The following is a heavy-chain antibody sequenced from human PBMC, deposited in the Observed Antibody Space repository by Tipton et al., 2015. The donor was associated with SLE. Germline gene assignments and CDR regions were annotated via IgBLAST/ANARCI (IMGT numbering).Heavy chain of an antibody. CDR2: INHSGST. CDR1: GGSFSGYY. CDR3: ARGSDCSGGSCYPDY. Sequence: TLSLTCAVYGGSFSGYYWSRIRQPPGKGLEWIGEINHSGSTNYNPSLKSRVTISVDTSKNQFSLKLSSVTAADTAVYYRARGSDCSGGSCYPDYWGQGTLVTVSS. V-gene: IGHV4-34*01. D-gene: IGHD2-15*01. J-gene: IGHJ4*02.